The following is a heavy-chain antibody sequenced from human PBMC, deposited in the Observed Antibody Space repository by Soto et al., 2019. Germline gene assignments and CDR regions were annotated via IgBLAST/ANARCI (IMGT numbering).Heavy chain of an antibody. CDR3: ARVSGGYSYSYYYGMDV. J-gene: IGHJ6*02. D-gene: IGHD5-18*01. V-gene: IGHV4-59*01. CDR1: GGSISSYY. CDR2: IYYSGST. Sequence: LSLTCTVPGGSISSYYWSWIRQPPGKGLEWIGYIYYSGSTNYNPSLKSRVTISVDTSKNQFSLKLSSVTAADTAVYYCARVSGGYSYSYYYGMDVWGQGTTATVSS.